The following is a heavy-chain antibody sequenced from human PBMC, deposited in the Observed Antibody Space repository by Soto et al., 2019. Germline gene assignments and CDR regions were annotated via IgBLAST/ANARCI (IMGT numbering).Heavy chain of an antibody. CDR1: GYTFTSYA. Sequence: QVQLVQSGAEVKKPGASVKVSCKASGYTFTSYAMHWVRQAPGQRLEWMGWINAGNGNTEYSQKFQGRVTITRDTSASTAYMELSSLRSEDTAVYYCAKSSSWYYGYDAFDIWGQGTMVTVSS. CDR3: AKSSSWYYGYDAFDI. J-gene: IGHJ3*02. D-gene: IGHD6-13*01. V-gene: IGHV1-3*01. CDR2: INAGNGNT.